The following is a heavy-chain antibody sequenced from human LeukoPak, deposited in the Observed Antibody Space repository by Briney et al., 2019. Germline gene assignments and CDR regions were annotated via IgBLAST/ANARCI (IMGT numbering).Heavy chain of an antibody. D-gene: IGHD6-6*01. CDR2: IRYDGSNK. CDR1: GFTFSSYG. Sequence: GGSLRLSCAASGFTFSSYGMHWVRQAPGKGLEWVAFIRYDGSNKYYADSVKGRFTISRDNSKNTLYPQMNSLRAEDTAVYYCAKDWQLVGEHFDYWGQGTLVTVSS. V-gene: IGHV3-30*02. CDR3: AKDWQLVGEHFDY. J-gene: IGHJ4*02.